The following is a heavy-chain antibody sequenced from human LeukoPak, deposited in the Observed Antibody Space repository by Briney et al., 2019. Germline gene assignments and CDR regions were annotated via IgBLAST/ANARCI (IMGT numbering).Heavy chain of an antibody. CDR2: INHSGST. D-gene: IGHD4-11*01. CDR1: GGSFSGYY. CDR3: ARGYYSNYYFDY. V-gene: IGHV4-34*01. J-gene: IGHJ4*02. Sequence: SETLSLTCAVYGGSFSGYYWSWIRQPPGKGLEWIGEINHSGSTNYNPSLKSRVTISVDTSKNQFSLKLSSVTAADTAVYYCARGYYSNYYFDYWGQGTLVTVSS.